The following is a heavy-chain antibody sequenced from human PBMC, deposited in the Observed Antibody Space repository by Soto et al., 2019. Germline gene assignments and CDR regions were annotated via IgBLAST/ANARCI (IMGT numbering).Heavy chain of an antibody. V-gene: IGHV4-59*01. CDR1: GGSISSYY. CDR2: IYYSGST. Sequence: PSETLSLTCTVSGGSISSYYWSWIRQPPGKGLEWIGYIYYSGSTNYNPSLKSRVTISVDTSKNQFSLKLSSVTAADTAVYYCARESTTMVRGVIRPRYGLDVCSQGSMVT. J-gene: IGHJ6*02. CDR3: ARESTTMVRGVIRPRYGLDV. D-gene: IGHD3-10*01.